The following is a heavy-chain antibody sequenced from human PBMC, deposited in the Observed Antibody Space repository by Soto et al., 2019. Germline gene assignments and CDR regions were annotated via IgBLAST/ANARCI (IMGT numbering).Heavy chain of an antibody. Sequence: GESLKISCKGSGYSFTSYWIGWVRQMPGKGLEWMGIIYPGDSDTRYSPSFQGQVTISADKSISTAYLQWSSLKASDTAMYYCARHEGAISSYYYYYGMDVWGQGTTVTVSS. D-gene: IGHD1-26*01. V-gene: IGHV5-51*01. J-gene: IGHJ6*02. CDR3: ARHEGAISSYYYYYGMDV. CDR2: IYPGDSDT. CDR1: GYSFTSYW.